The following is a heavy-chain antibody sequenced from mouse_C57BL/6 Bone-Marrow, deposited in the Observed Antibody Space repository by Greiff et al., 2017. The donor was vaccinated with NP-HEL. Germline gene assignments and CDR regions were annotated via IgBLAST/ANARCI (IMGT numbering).Heavy chain of an antibody. CDR3: VIYYDYYGAMDY. CDR1: GFTFSSYC. CDR2: ICPGGSYT. V-gene: IGHV5-6*01. Sequence: EVQLQESGGDLVKPGGSLKLSCAASGFTFSSYCMAWVRQTPDKGLEWVANICPGGSYTYYPDSVKGRFTIPGDNAKNTLYLQMSSLTSEVTAWEYCVIYYDYYGAMDYWGQGTSVTVSS. D-gene: IGHD2-4*01. J-gene: IGHJ4*01.